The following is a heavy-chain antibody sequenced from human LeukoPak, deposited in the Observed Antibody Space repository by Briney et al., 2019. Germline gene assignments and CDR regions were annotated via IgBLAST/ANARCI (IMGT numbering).Heavy chain of an antibody. CDR1: GFTFSSYA. CDR3: AREDCSSTSCYKTPDYYGMDV. D-gene: IGHD2-2*02. J-gene: IGHJ6*02. CDR2: ISYDGSNK. Sequence: GGSLRLSCAVSGFTFSSYAMHWVRQAPGKGLEWVAVISYDGSNKYYADSVKGRFTISRDNSKNTLYLQMNGLRAEDTAVYYCAREDCSSTSCYKTPDYYGMDVWGQGTTVTVSS. V-gene: IGHV3-30-3*01.